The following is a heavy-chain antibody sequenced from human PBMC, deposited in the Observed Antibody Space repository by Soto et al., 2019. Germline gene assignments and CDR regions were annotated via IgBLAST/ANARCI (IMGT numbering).Heavy chain of an antibody. D-gene: IGHD3-10*01. J-gene: IGHJ4*02. Sequence: PGGSLRLSCAASGFTFSSYSMNWVRQAPGKGLEWVSYISSSSSTIYYADSVKGRFTISRDNAKNSLYLQMNSLRAEDTAVYYCARGSYYGSGSYYNNVDPFDYWGQGTLVTVSS. CDR2: ISSSSSTI. CDR3: ARGSYYGSGSYYNNVDPFDY. V-gene: IGHV3-48*01. CDR1: GFTFSSYS.